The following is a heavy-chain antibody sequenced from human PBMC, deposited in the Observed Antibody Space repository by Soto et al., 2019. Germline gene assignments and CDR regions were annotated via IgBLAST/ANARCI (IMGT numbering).Heavy chain of an antibody. D-gene: IGHD2-2*02. V-gene: IGHV4-34*01. CDR2: INHSGST. Sequence: PAQTLCISCVVHGGPFGGYYWSWIRQPPGKGLEWIGEINHSGSTNYNPSLKSRVTISVDTSKNQFSLKLNSVTAADTAVYYCARELGYCSSTSCYSKPLFDYWGQGTMVTVSS. J-gene: IGHJ4*02. CDR1: GGPFGGYY. CDR3: ARELGYCSSTSCYSKPLFDY.